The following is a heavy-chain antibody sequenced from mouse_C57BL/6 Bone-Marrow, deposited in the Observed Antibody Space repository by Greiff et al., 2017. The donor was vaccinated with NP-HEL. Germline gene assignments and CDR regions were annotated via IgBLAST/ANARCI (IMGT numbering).Heavy chain of an antibody. D-gene: IGHD1-1*01. V-gene: IGHV14-4*01. Sequence: EVQLQESGAELVRPGASVKLSCTASGFNIKDDYMHWVKQRPEQGLEWIGWIDPENGDTEYASKFQGKATITADTSSNTAYLQLSSLTSEDTAVYYCTTSRNGYWYFDVWGTGTTVTVSS. CDR3: TTSRNGYWYFDV. J-gene: IGHJ1*03. CDR1: GFNIKDDY. CDR2: IDPENGDT.